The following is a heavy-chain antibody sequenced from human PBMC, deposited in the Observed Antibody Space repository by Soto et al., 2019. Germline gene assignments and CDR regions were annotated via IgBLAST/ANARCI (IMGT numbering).Heavy chain of an antibody. CDR1: GGSISSYY. CDR2: IYYSGST. V-gene: IGHV4-59*01. Sequence: SETLSLTCTVSGGSISSYYWSWIRQPPGKGLEWMGYIYYSGSTNYNPSLKSRFTISVDKSKNQFSLKLCSVTAADTAVYYCASESNQLASDHRYYYYYGMDVWGQGTTVTVSS. CDR3: ASESNQLASDHRYYYYYGMDV. D-gene: IGHD2-2*01. J-gene: IGHJ6*02.